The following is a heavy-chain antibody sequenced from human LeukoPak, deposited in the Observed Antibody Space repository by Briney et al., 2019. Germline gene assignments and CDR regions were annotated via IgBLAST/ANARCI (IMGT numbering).Heavy chain of an antibody. Sequence: ASVKVSCKASGGTFSSYAISWVRQAPGQGLEWMGWINPNSGGTNYAQKFQGRVTMTRDTSISTAYMELSRLRSDDTAVYYCARVESTVTTYDYWGQGTLVTVSS. CDR3: ARVESTVTTYDY. CDR1: GGTFSSYA. J-gene: IGHJ4*02. D-gene: IGHD4-11*01. CDR2: INPNSGGT. V-gene: IGHV1-2*02.